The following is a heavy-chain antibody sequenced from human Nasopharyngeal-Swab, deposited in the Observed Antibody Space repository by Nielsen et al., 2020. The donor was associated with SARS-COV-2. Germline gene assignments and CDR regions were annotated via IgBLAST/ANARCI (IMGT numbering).Heavy chain of an antibody. V-gene: IGHV3-21*04. Sequence: WIRQPPGKGLEWVSSISSSSSYIYYADSVKGRFTISRDNAKNSLYLQMNSLRAEDTAVYYCARAYYDFWSGPGYYYYYMDVWGKGTTVTVSS. CDR3: ARAYYDFWSGPGYYYYYMDV. CDR2: ISSSSSYI. D-gene: IGHD3-3*01. J-gene: IGHJ6*03.